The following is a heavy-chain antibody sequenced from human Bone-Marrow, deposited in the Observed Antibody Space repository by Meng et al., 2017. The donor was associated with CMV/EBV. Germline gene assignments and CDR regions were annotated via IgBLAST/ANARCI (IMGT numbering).Heavy chain of an antibody. V-gene: IGHV3-74*01. CDR2: INSDGSST. D-gene: IGHD1-26*01. Sequence: GESLKIPCAASGFTFSSYWMHWVRQAPGKGLVWVSRINSDGSSTSYADSVKGRFTISRDNAKNTLYLQMNSLRAEDTAVYYCARDDREGSYSYYYYGMDVWGQGTTVTVSS. CDR1: GFTFSSYW. CDR3: ARDDREGSYSYYYYGMDV. J-gene: IGHJ6*02.